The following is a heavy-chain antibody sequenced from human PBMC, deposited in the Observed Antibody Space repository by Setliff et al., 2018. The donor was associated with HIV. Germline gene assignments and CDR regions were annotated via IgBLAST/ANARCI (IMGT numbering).Heavy chain of an antibody. CDR1: GGSFSGYY. CDR3: ARGGSPVLPLDY. Sequence: ASETLSLTCAVYGGSFSGYYWSWIRQPPGKGLECIGKISHTGSASYNASLKSRVTMSVGRSKNQFPLRLTSMTAADTAVYYCARGGSPVLPLDYWGQGTPVTVSS. J-gene: IGHJ4*02. V-gene: IGHV4-34*01. CDR2: ISHTGSA. D-gene: IGHD2-15*01.